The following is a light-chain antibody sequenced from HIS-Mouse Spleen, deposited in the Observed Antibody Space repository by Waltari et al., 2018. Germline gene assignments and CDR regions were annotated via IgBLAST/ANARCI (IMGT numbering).Light chain of an antibody. CDR2: DAS. Sequence: EIVLTQSPATLSLSLGERATLSCRASQSVSSYLAWYQQKPGQAPRLLIYDASNRATGIPARFSGSGSGTDFTLTISSLEPEDFAVYYCQQRSNWPTFGGGTKVEIK. J-gene: IGKJ4*01. CDR3: QQRSNWPT. CDR1: QSVSSY. V-gene: IGKV3-11*01.